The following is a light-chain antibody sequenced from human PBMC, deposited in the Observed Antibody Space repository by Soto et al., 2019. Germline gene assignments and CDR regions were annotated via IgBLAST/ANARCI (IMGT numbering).Light chain of an antibody. CDR1: QSISSW. V-gene: IGKV1-5*03. J-gene: IGKJ1*01. CDR2: KAS. Sequence: DIQMTQSPSTLSASVGDRVTITCRASQSISSWLAGNQQKPGKAPNPLIYKASSLESGVPSRFSGSGSGTEFTLTISSLQPDDFATYYCQQYNSYAWTFGQGTKVEIK. CDR3: QQYNSYAWT.